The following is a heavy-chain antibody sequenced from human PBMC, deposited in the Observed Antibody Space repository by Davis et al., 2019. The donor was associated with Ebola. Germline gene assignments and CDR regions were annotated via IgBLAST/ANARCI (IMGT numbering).Heavy chain of an antibody. CDR2: VSGNNGKT. D-gene: IGHD2-2*01. J-gene: IGHJ3*02. Sequence: ASVKVSCKASGYSFTHYSFSWVRQAPGQGLEWMGWVSGNNGKTDYAQKFQGRVTMTTDTSTSTAYMELRSLTSDDTAVYYCAREIGVAVPGVMKDAFDIWGEGKVVTVSS. CDR3: AREIGVAVPGVMKDAFDI. CDR1: GYSFTHYS. V-gene: IGHV1-18*01.